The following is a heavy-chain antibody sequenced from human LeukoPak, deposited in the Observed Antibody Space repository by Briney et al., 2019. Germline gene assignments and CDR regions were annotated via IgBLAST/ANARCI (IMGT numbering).Heavy chain of an antibody. CDR3: ARDSMVRGVIIEGS. CDR1: GGSISSGGYY. V-gene: IGHV4-31*03. J-gene: IGHJ4*02. D-gene: IGHD3-10*01. Sequence: TPSETLSLTCTVSGGSISSGGYYWSWIRQHPGKGLEWIGYIYYSGSTYYNPSLKSRVTISVDTSKNQFSLKLSSVTAADTAVYYCARDSMVRGVIIEGSWGQGTLVTVSS. CDR2: IYYSGST.